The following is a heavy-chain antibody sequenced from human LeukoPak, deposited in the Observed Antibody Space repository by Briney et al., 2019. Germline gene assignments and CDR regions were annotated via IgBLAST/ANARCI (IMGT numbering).Heavy chain of an antibody. V-gene: IGHV4-34*01. CDR2: INHSGST. Sequence: PSETLSLTCAVYGGSFSGYYWSWIRQPPGKGLEWIGEINHSGSTNYNPSLKSRVTISVDTSKNQFSLKLSSVTAADTAVYYCATTYSSGWYNDYYYMDVWGKGATVTVSS. CDR3: ATTYSSGWYNDYYYMDV. D-gene: IGHD6-19*01. CDR1: GGSFSGYY. J-gene: IGHJ6*03.